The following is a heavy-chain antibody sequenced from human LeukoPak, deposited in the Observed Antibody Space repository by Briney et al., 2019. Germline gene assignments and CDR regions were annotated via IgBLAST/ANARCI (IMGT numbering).Heavy chain of an antibody. J-gene: IGHJ4*02. D-gene: IGHD6-13*01. CDR1: GFPFNAYW. V-gene: IGHV3-7*03. Sequence: GGSLRLSCAASGFPFNAYWMTWVRQAPGKGLEWVANIRQDGDTKYYVDSVKGRFTISRDNAMNSLYLQMNSLRAEDTAIYYCARSLPYGTTWYGRSDFWGRGTLVTVSS. CDR3: ARSLPYGTTWYGRSDF. CDR2: IRQDGDTK.